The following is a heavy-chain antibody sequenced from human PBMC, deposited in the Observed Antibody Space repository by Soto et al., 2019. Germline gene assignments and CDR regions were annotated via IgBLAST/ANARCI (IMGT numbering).Heavy chain of an antibody. Sequence: PGGSLRLSCTASGFTFGDYAMSWFRQAPGKGLEWVGFIRSKAYGGTTEYAASVKGRFTISRDDSKSIAYLQMNSLKTEDTAVDYWTSGYGDYHFYYYYGMDVWGQGTTVTVSS. V-gene: IGHV3-49*03. D-gene: IGHD4-17*01. J-gene: IGHJ6*02. CDR3: TSGYGDYHFYYYYGMDV. CDR1: GFTFGDYA. CDR2: IRSKAYGGTT.